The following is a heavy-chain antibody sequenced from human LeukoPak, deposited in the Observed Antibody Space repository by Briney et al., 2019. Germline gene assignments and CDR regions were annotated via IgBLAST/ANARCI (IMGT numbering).Heavy chain of an antibody. CDR3: ASGYSSGLFDY. V-gene: IGHV4-59*12. J-gene: IGHJ4*02. CDR2: IYFTGTT. Sequence: SETLSLTCTVSGASISSYYWSWIRQAPGKGLEWIGYIYFTGTTDYNPSLKSRVTISVDTSKNQFSLKLSSVTAADTAVYYCASGYSSGLFDYWGQGTLVTVPS. D-gene: IGHD6-19*01. CDR1: GASISSYY.